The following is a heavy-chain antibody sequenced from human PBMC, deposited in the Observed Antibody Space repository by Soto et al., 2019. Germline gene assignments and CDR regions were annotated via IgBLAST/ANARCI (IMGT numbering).Heavy chain of an antibody. V-gene: IGHV3-23*04. J-gene: IGHJ4*02. CDR3: AKEHVAGAAVYYFDS. CDR1: GFTFSSYA. D-gene: IGHD6-13*01. Sequence: EVQLVESGGGLVQPGGSLRLSCAASGFTFSSYAMSWVRQAPGKGLEWVSGISGSGGSTYYADSVKGRFTISRDNSKNTLSLQMDSLRAEDTAIYYCAKEHVAGAAVYYFDSWGQGTLVTVSS. CDR2: ISGSGGST.